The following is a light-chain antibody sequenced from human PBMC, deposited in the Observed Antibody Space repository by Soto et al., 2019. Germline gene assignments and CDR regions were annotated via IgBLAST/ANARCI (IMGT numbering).Light chain of an antibody. V-gene: IGKV2-28*01. CDR2: LGS. CDR1: QSLLHSNGYNY. Sequence: DIVMTQSPLSLPVTPGEPASISCRSSQSLLHSNGYNYLDWYLQKPGQSPQLLIYLGSNRASGVPDRFSDSRSGTDFTLKIICVEAEDVGVYYCMQALQPALTFGGGTKVEIK. J-gene: IGKJ4*01. CDR3: MQALQPALT.